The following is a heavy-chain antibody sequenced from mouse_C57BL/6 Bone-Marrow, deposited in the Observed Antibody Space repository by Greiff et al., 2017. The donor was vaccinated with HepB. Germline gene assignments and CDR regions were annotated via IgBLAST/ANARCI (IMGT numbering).Heavy chain of an antibody. Sequence: DVKLQESGPGLVKPSQSLSLTCSVTGYSITSGYYWNWIRQFPGNKLEWMGYISYDGSNNYNPSLKNRISITRDTSKNQFFLKLNSVTTEDTATYYCARNYGSSSYYYAMDYWGQGTSVTVSS. V-gene: IGHV3-6*01. CDR2: ISYDGSN. CDR1: GYSITSGYY. CDR3: ARNYGSSSYYYAMDY. D-gene: IGHD1-1*01. J-gene: IGHJ4*01.